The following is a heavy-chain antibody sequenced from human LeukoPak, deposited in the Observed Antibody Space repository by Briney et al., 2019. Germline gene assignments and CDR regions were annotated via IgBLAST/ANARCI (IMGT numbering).Heavy chain of an antibody. D-gene: IGHD3-10*01. CDR2: ISDSGGST. CDR1: GITLSNYG. Sequence: PGGSLRLSCAVSGITLSNYGMSWVRQAPGKGLEWVAGISDSGGSTNYADSVKRRFTISSDNPKNTLYLQMDSLRAEDTAVYFCAKRGVVIRVILVGFHKEAYYSGSWGQGALVTVSS. V-gene: IGHV3-23*01. J-gene: IGHJ4*02. CDR3: AKRGVVIRVILVGFHKEAYYSGS.